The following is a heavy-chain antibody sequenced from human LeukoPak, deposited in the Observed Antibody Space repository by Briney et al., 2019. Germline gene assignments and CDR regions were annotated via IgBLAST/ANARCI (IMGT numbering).Heavy chain of an antibody. CDR1: GFTFSGYS. D-gene: IGHD5-24*01. J-gene: IGHJ3*02. CDR3: ARDQRNGYNYGAFDI. Sequence: GGSLRLSCAASGFTFSGYSINWVRQAPGKGLEWVSYISTSSSTIYYSDSVKGRFTISRDNARNSLYLQMNSLRAEDTAVYYCARDQRNGYNYGAFDIWGQGTMVTVSS. CDR2: ISTSSSTI. V-gene: IGHV3-48*04.